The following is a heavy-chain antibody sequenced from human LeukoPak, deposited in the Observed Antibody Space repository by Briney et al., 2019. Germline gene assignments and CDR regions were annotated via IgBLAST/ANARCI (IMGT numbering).Heavy chain of an antibody. CDR2: IIPIFGTA. J-gene: IGHJ4*02. Sequence: SVKVSCKASGGTFSSYAISRVRQAPGQGLEWMGGIIPIFGTANYAQKFQGRVTLTADESTSTAYMELGSLRSEDTAVYYCARSIAASYYFDYWGQGTLVTVSS. V-gene: IGHV1-69*13. D-gene: IGHD6-6*01. CDR3: ARSIAASYYFDY. CDR1: GGTFSSYA.